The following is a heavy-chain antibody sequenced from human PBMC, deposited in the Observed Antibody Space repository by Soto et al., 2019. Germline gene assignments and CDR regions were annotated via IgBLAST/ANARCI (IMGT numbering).Heavy chain of an antibody. Sequence: NPSETLSLTCTVSGGSISSSSYYWGWIRQPPGKGLEWIGSIYYSGSTYYNPSLKSRVTISVDTSKNQFSLKLSSVTAADTAVYYCARARGYYAYWGHGTLVTVSS. CDR2: IYYSGST. D-gene: IGHD3-10*01. CDR1: GGSISSSSYY. V-gene: IGHV4-39*01. J-gene: IGHJ4*01. CDR3: ARARGYYAY.